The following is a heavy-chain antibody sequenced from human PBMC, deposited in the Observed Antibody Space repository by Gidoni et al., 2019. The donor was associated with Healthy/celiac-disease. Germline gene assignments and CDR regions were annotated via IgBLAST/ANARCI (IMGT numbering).Heavy chain of an antibody. CDR2: IIPILGRA. J-gene: IGHJ3*02. Sequence: QGQLVQSAAEVKKPGSSVKVSCKASGGTVSSYTISSKRQSPGQGLEWMGRIIPILGRANYAQKYQGRVTITANKSTSTAYLELSSLRSEDTAVYYCARMGLDIVATGDAFDNWGQGTMVTVSS. CDR3: ARMGLDIVATGDAFDN. V-gene: IGHV1-69*02. CDR1: GGTVSSYT. D-gene: IGHD5-12*01.